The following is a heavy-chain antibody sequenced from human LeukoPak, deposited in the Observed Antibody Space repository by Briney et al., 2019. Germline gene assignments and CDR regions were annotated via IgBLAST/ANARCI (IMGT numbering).Heavy chain of an antibody. CDR3: STSLSGWENYHYMHM. J-gene: IGHJ6*03. V-gene: IGHV3-48*03. CDR1: GVIVSSSE. D-gene: IGHD6-19*01. CDR2: IAADNTV. Sequence: SGRSLRLSCAASGVIVSSSEMNWVRQAPGRGLEWISFIAADNTVFYADSVKGRFTLSKDNARNSVYLQMNSLRAEDTAVYYCSTSLSGWENYHYMHMWGKGTTVTVSS.